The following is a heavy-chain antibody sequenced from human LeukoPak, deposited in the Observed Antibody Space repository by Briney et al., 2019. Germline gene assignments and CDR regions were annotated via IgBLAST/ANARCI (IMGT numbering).Heavy chain of an antibody. CDR2: IYHSGST. CDR1: GGSISSYY. V-gene: IGHV4-59*12. D-gene: IGHD5-18*01. J-gene: IGHJ4*02. CDR3: VRDQTSTAMVNY. Sequence: SGTLSLTCTVSGGSISSYYWSWIRQPPGKGLEWIGNIYHSGSTYYNPSLKSRVTISVDTSKNQFSLKLSSVTAADTAVYYCVRDQTSTAMVNYWGQGTLVTVSS.